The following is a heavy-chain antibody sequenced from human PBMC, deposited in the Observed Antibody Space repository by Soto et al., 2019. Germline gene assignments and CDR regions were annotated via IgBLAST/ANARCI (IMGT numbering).Heavy chain of an antibody. Sequence: SETLSLTCTGSGGSISSYYWSWNREPPGKGLESIGYIYYSGSTTYNPSLKSRVTISVDTSKNQFSLKLSSVTAADTAVYYCARAITMVRGVDNWFDPWGQGTLVTVS. CDR3: ARAITMVRGVDNWFDP. CDR2: IYYSGST. D-gene: IGHD3-10*01. J-gene: IGHJ5*02. V-gene: IGHV4-59*08. CDR1: GGSISSYY.